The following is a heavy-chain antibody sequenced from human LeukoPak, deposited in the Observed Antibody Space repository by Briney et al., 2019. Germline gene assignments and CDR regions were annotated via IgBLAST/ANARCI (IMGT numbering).Heavy chain of an antibody. CDR2: IYYSGST. D-gene: IGHD3-10*01. J-gene: IGHJ6*02. Sequence: PSETLSLTCTVSGGSISSYFWSWIRQPPGKELEWIGYIYYSGSTNYNPSLKSRATISVDTSKNQFSLRLSSVTAADTAVYYCARGSGSTNQYYYYGMDVWGQGTTVTVSS. V-gene: IGHV4-59*01. CDR1: GGSISSYF. CDR3: ARGSGSTNQYYYYGMDV.